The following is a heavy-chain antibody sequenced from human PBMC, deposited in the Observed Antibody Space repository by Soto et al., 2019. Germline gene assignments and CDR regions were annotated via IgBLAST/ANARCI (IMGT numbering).Heavy chain of an antibody. CDR2: IYWDDDK. V-gene: IGHV2-5*02. Sequence: QITLKESGPTLVKPTQTLTLTCTFSGFSLSTSGVGVGWIRQPPGKALEWLALIYWDDDKRYSPSLKSRLTITEDTSKNQVVLTMTNMDPVDTATYFCAHRQRTVYFDYWGQGTLVTVSS. CDR3: AHRQRTVYFDY. CDR1: GFSLSTSGVG. J-gene: IGHJ4*02. D-gene: IGHD4-17*01.